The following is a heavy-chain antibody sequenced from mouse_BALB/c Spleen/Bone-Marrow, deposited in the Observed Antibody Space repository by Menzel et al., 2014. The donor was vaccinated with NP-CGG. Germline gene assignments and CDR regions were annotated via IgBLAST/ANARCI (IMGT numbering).Heavy chain of an antibody. CDR1: GFSLTNYG. V-gene: IGHV2-6-1*01. CDR2: IWSDGST. Sequence: VKVVDSGPGLVAPSQSLSITCTISGFSLTNYGVHWVRQPPGKGLEWLVVIWSDGSTTYNSALKSRLSISKDNSKSQVFLKMNSLQTDDTAMYYCARHRYYAMDYWGQGTSVTVSS. CDR3: ARHRYYAMDY. J-gene: IGHJ4*01.